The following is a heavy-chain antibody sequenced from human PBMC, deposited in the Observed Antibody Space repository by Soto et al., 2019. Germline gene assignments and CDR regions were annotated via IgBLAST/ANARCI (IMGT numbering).Heavy chain of an antibody. D-gene: IGHD6-13*01. CDR3: AQRHARQRLVSVWFYS. CDR1: GFSLSTSGGG. V-gene: IGHV2-5*02. J-gene: IGHJ5*01. Sequence: QITLKESGPTLVKPTQTLTLTCTFSGFSLSTSGGGVGWIRQPPGKALEWLALIYWDDDKRYSPSLKNRLAITKDISKNEVVITMYNMDPLDTATYDCAQRHARQRLVSVWFYSCGRGTQVTFSS. CDR2: IYWDDDK.